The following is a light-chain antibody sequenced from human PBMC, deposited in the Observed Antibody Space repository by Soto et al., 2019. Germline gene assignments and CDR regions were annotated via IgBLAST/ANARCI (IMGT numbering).Light chain of an antibody. V-gene: IGKV3-20*01. CDR1: QSVSSSY. CDR2: GAS. CDR3: QQYGSSPPNLT. Sequence: EIVLTQSPGTLSLSPGERATLSCRASQSVSSSYLAWYQQKPGQAPRLLIYGASSRATGIPDRFSGSGSGTDFTLTISRLEPEDFEVYYCQQYGSSPPNLTFGGGTKVEIK. J-gene: IGKJ4*01.